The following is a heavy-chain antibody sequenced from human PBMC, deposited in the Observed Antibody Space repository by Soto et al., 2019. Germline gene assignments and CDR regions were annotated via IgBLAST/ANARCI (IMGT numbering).Heavy chain of an antibody. Sequence: EVQLVESGGGLVQPGGSLRLSCAASGFTVTTNYMSWFRQPPGKGLEWVSVVYSGGSTYYADYVKGRFTVSRDNSKNKLYLQMNSRRAEDTAVYYCARDFSGKNDAFDIWGQGTVVTVSS. V-gene: IGHV3-66*01. D-gene: IGHD3-10*01. CDR3: ARDFSGKNDAFDI. CDR2: VYSGGST. CDR1: GFTVTTNY. J-gene: IGHJ3*02.